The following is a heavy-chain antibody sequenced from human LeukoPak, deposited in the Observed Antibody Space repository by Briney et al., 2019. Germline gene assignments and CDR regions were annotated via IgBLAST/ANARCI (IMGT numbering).Heavy chain of an antibody. CDR2: INPNSGGT. V-gene: IGHV1-2*02. Sequence: ASVRVSCKASGYTFTGYYMHWVRQAPGQGLEWMGWINPNSGGTNYAQKFQGRVTMTRDTSISTAYMELSRLRSEDTAVYYCARDWGATNAFDIWGQGTMVTVSS. J-gene: IGHJ3*02. CDR3: ARDWGATNAFDI. D-gene: IGHD1-26*01. CDR1: GYTFTGYY.